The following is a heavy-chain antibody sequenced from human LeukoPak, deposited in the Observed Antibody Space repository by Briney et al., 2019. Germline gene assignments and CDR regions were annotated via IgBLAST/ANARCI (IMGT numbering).Heavy chain of an antibody. Sequence: PSETLSLTCTVSGGSISSGDSYWSWIRQPPGKGLEWIGYIYYSGSTYYNPSLKSRLTISVDTSKNQFSLKLSSVTAADTAVYYCARRLRAFDIWGQGTMVTVSS. D-gene: IGHD3-3*01. CDR3: ARRLRAFDI. CDR2: IYYSGST. V-gene: IGHV4-30-4*01. J-gene: IGHJ3*02. CDR1: GGSISSGDSY.